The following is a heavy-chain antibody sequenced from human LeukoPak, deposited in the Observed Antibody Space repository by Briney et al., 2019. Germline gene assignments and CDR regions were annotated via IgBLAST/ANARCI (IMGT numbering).Heavy chain of an antibody. CDR2: MNPNSGNT. J-gene: IGHJ4*02. CDR3: ARTADDFDSYYFDY. CDR1: GYTFTSYD. D-gene: IGHD3-9*01. Sequence: ASVTVSCRASGYTFTSYDINWVRQATGQGLEWMGWMNPNSGNTGYAQKFQGRVTITRNTSIRTAYMELSSLRSEDTAVYYCARTADDFDSYYFDYWGQGTLVTVSS. V-gene: IGHV1-8*01.